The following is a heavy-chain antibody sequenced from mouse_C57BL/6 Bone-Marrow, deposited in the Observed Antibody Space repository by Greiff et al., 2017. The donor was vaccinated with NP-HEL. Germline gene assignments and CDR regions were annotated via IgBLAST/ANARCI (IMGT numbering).Heavy chain of an antibody. Sequence: EVMLLESGGGLVKPGGSLKLSCAASGFTFSSYTMSWVRQTPEKSLEWVATISGGGGNTYYPDSVKGRSTISRDNAKNTLYLQLSSLRSEDTALYYCARKDVIFYYYGSSSMDDWGQGTSVTVSS. V-gene: IGHV5-9*01. CDR1: GFTFSSYT. CDR3: ARKDVIFYYYGSSSMDD. CDR2: ISGGGGNT. D-gene: IGHD1-1*01. J-gene: IGHJ4*01.